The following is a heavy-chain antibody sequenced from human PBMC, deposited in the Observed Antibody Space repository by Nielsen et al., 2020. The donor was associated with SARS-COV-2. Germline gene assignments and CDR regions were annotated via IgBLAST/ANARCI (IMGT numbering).Heavy chain of an antibody. CDR1: GGSISSYY. CDR2: IYYSGST. V-gene: IGHV4-59*13. CDR3: ARGRYGYSSGWYDDY. D-gene: IGHD6-19*01. Sequence: SETLSLTCTVSGGSISSYYWSWIRQPPGKGLEWIGYIYYSGSTNYNPSLKSRVTISVDTSKNQFSLKLSSVTAADTAVYYCARGRYGYSSGWYDDYWGQGTLVTVSS. J-gene: IGHJ4*02.